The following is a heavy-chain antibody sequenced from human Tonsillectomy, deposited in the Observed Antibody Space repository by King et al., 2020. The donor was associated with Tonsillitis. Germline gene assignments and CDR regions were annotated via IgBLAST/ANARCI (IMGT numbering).Heavy chain of an antibody. CDR1: EFTFSAYW. J-gene: IGHJ3*02. Sequence: QLVQSGGGLVQPGGSLRLSCVASEFTFSAYWMTWVRQAPGKGLEWVANINRDESQKHYVDSVKGRFTISRDNAKNCVYLQMNSLRAEDTALYYCARDYTPTGGSSCYDAFDIWGQGTKVTVSS. CDR3: ARDYTPTGGSSCYDAFDI. V-gene: IGHV3-7*03. CDR2: INRDESQK. D-gene: IGHD4-23*01.